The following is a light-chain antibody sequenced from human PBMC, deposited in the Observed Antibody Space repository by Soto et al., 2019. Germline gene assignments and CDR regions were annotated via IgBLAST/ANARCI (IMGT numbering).Light chain of an antibody. J-gene: IGKJ1*01. Sequence: EIVMTQSPATLSVSPGQRATLSCRASQSISSNLAWDQQKPGQAPRLLIYGASTRATGIPARFSGSGSGTDLSLTISSLQSQGFAVYYCQQCNNWPHTFGQGTKVEIK. CDR1: QSISSN. CDR3: QQCNNWPHT. CDR2: GAS. V-gene: IGKV3-15*01.